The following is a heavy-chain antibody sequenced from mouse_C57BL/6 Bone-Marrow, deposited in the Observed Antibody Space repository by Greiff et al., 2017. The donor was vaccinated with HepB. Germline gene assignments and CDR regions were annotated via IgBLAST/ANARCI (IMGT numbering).Heavy chain of an antibody. J-gene: IGHJ2*01. CDR3: TTFYSYYFDD. V-gene: IGHV14-4*01. D-gene: IGHD2-1*01. CDR1: GFNIKDDY. CDR2: IDPENGDT. Sequence: VHVKQSGAELVRPGASVKLSCTASGFNIKDDYMHWVKQRPEQGLEWIGWIDPENGDTEYASKFQGKATITADTSSNTAYLQLSSLTSEDTAVYYCTTFYSYYFDDWGQGTTLTVSS.